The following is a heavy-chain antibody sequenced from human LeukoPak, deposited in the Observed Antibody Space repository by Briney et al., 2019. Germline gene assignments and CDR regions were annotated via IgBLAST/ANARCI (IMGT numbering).Heavy chain of an antibody. D-gene: IGHD3-16*02. V-gene: IGHV1-18*01. Sequence: ASVKVSCKASGYTFTSYGISWVRQAPGQGLEWMGWISVYNGNTNYAQKLQGRVTMTTDTSTSTAYMELRSLRSDDTAVYYCASGEDYDYVWGSYRLYYFDYWGQGTLVTVSS. CDR1: GYTFTSYG. J-gene: IGHJ4*02. CDR3: ASGEDYDYVWGSYRLYYFDY. CDR2: ISVYNGNT.